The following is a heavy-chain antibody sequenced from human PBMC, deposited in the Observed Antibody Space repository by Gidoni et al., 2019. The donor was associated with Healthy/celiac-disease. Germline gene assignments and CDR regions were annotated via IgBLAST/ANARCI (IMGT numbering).Heavy chain of an antibody. CDR2: ISGSGGST. J-gene: IGHJ4*02. Sequence: EVQLLESGGGLVQPGGSLRLSCAASGLTFSSYAMSWVRQAPGKGLEGVSAISGSGGSTYYADSVKGRFTISRDNSKNTLYLQMNSLRAEDTAVYYCAKGRYSSGWYGDYWGQGTLVTVSS. D-gene: IGHD6-19*01. CDR1: GLTFSSYA. V-gene: IGHV3-23*01. CDR3: AKGRYSSGWYGDY.